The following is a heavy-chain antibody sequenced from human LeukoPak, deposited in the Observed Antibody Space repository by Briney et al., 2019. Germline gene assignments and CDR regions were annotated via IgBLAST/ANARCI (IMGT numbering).Heavy chain of an antibody. V-gene: IGHV3-30*04. CDR2: ISYDGSNK. J-gene: IGHJ4*02. D-gene: IGHD3-10*01. CDR1: GFTFSSYA. CDR3: ARDGWFGEMPYYFDY. Sequence: GGSLRLSCAASGFTFSSYAMHWVRQAPAKGLEWVAVISYDGSNKYYADSVKGRLTISRDNSKNTLYLQMNSLRAEDTAVYYCARDGWFGEMPYYFDYWGQGTLVTVSS.